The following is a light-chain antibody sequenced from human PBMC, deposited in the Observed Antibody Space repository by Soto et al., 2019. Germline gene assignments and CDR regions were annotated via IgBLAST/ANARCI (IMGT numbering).Light chain of an antibody. Sequence: QSVLTQPASVSGSPGQSITISCTGTSSDIGGYDYVSWYQQYPDKVPKLMIYDVTNRASGVPSRFSASKSGDTASLTISGLQAEDEADYYCSSYTSTSTLVVFGGGTKLTVL. CDR2: DVT. V-gene: IGLV2-14*01. CDR3: SSYTSTSTLVV. J-gene: IGLJ2*01. CDR1: SSDIGGYDY.